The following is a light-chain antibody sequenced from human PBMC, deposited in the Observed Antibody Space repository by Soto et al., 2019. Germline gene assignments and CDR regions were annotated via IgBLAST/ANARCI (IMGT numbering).Light chain of an antibody. J-gene: IGLJ1*01. CDR3: SSYAGTNLLYV. V-gene: IGLV2-8*01. CDR1: SSDVGGYNY. CDR2: EVS. Sequence: QSALTQPHSASGSPVQSVTISCTGTSSDVGGYNYVSWYQQHPGKAPKLMIYEVSKRPSGVPDRFSGSKSGNTASLTVSGLQAEDEADYFCSSYAGTNLLYVFGTGTKVSLL.